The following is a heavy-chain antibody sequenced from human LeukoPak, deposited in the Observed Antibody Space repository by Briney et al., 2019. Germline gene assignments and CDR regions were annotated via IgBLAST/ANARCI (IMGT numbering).Heavy chain of an antibody. Sequence: SETLSLTCAVYGGSFSGYYWSWIRQPPGKGLEWIGYIYYSGSTNYNPSLKSRVTISVDTSKNQFSLKLSSVTAADTAVYYCAGGYCSSTSCSDYYYYYMDVWGKGATVTVSS. V-gene: IGHV4-59*01. CDR3: AGGYCSSTSCSDYYYYYMDV. D-gene: IGHD2-2*01. J-gene: IGHJ6*03. CDR1: GGSFSGYY. CDR2: IYYSGST.